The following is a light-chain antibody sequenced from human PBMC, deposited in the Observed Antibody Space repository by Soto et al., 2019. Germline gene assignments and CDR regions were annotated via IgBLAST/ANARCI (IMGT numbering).Light chain of an antibody. J-gene: IGKJ2*02. V-gene: IGKV3-11*01. CDR2: DVS. CDR1: QSVSSY. Sequence: EVILTQSPATLSLSPGDRATLSCRASQSVSSYLAWYQQKPGQAPRLLIYDVSNRATGIPARFSGSGSGTDFTLTIRSLEPEDFAVYFCQQRSEWPLCTFGQGTKLEIK. CDR3: QQRSEWPLCT.